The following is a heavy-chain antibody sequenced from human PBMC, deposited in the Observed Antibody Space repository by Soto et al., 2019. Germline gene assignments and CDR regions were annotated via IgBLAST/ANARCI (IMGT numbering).Heavy chain of an antibody. Sequence: KPSETLSLTCTVSGGSITSGGYYWSWIRQHPGKGLEWIGYMYYSVSTYYNPSLKSRVTISVDTSKNHFSLKLTSVTAAHTAVYYCARDPSSVANAFDIWGQGTMLTVSS. CDR2: MYYSVST. V-gene: IGHV4-31*03. D-gene: IGHD6-6*01. J-gene: IGHJ3*02. CDR3: ARDPSSVANAFDI. CDR1: GGSITSGGYY.